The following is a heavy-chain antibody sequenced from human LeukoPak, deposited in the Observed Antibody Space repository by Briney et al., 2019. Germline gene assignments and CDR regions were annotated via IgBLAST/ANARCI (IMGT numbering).Heavy chain of an antibody. CDR3: AKRGMVTGAYYFDY. J-gene: IGHJ4*02. D-gene: IGHD2-21*02. Sequence: PGGSLRLSCAASGFTFSTYAMSWVRQAPGKGLEWVSGISGSGGSTDYADSVKGRFTISRANSKNTLYLQMNSLRAEDTVVYYCAKRGMVTGAYYFDYWGQGTLVTVSS. CDR2: ISGSGGST. CDR1: GFTFSTYA. V-gene: IGHV3-23*01.